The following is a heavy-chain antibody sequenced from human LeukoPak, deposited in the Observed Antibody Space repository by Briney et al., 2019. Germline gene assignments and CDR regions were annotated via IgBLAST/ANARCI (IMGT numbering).Heavy chain of an antibody. CDR2: IWYDGSFK. Sequence: GGSLRLSCAASGFTFSSYGMHWVRQAPGKGLEWVAVIWYDGSFKYYADSVKGRFTISRDNSKNTLYLQMNSLRAEDTAVYYCARGPRYSSGWYSDYWGQGTLVTVSS. CDR3: ARGPRYSSGWYSDY. V-gene: IGHV3-33*01. CDR1: GFTFSSYG. J-gene: IGHJ4*02. D-gene: IGHD6-19*01.